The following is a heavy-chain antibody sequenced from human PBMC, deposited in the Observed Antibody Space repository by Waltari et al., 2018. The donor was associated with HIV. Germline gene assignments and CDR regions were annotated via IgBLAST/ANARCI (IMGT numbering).Heavy chain of an antibody. V-gene: IGHV1-2*02. CDR2: IYPNSGDT. CDR3: ARQMTFYDALDI. J-gene: IGHJ3*02. CDR1: GYTFTDYY. Sequence: QVQLAQSGAAVRTPGASVKASCKTSGYTFTDYYIHWVRQAPGQGPEWMGWIYPNSGDTHCAEKFQGSVTLTRDTSIRTAYVEVSNLRSDDTAVYYCARQMTFYDALDIWGQGTMVSVSS.